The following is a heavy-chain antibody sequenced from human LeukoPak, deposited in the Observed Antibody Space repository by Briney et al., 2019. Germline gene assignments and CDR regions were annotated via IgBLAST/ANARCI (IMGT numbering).Heavy chain of an antibody. Sequence: GRSLRLSWAASGLTFSSSGVHWGRHPPGKGIVWVSRIKGDGSVTSYADSVNGRFPISRDNAKKKLYLQMNSLRVEDAAAYYCAKFGLYCSGGYGFSQYYFDYWGQGTLVTVSS. V-gene: IGHV3-74*01. CDR3: AKFGLYCSGGYGFSQYYFDY. CDR1: GLTFSSSG. D-gene: IGHD2-15*01. J-gene: IGHJ4*02. CDR2: IKGDGSVT.